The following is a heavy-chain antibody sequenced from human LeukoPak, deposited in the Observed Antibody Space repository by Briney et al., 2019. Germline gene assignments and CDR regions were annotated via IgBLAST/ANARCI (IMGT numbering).Heavy chain of an antibody. CDR3: ARDKHPQDIVATSYYYYYMGV. V-gene: IGHV1-2*02. D-gene: IGHD5-12*01. J-gene: IGHJ6*03. CDR1: GYTFTGYY. CDR2: INPNSGGT. Sequence: ASVKVSCKASGYTFTGYYMHWVRQAPGQGLEWMGWINPNSGGTNYAQKFQGRVTMTRDTSISTAYMELSRLRSDDTAVYYCARDKHPQDIVATSYYYYYMGVWGKGTTVTISS.